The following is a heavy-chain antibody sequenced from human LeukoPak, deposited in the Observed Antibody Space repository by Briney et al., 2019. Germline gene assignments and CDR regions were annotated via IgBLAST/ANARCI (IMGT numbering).Heavy chain of an antibody. V-gene: IGHV1-3*03. CDR1: GYTFTSYA. D-gene: IGHD3-22*01. J-gene: IGHJ4*02. CDR2: INAGNGNT. CDR3: ARVYYDSSGYYFDY. Sequence: ASVKVSCKASGYTFTSYAMHWVRQAPGQRLEWMGWINAGNGNTKYSQEFQGRVTITRDTSASTAYMELSSLRSEDMAVYYCARVYYDSSGYYFDYWGQGTLVTVSS.